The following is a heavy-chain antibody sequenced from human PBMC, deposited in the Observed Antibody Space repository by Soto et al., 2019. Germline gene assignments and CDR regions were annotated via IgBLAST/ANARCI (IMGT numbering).Heavy chain of an antibody. Sequence: EVQLVESGGTLVQPGRSLRLSCAASGFTFRNYDMYWVRQVSGKGLECVSAIGVAGNTYYPDSVKGRFTISRDNAKNSLYVQMTSLRAGDTAVYYCERGGSMIRGCDVCDIWGQGTMVTVSS. CDR1: GFTFRNYD. CDR2: IGVAGNT. D-gene: IGHD3-10*01. V-gene: IGHV3-13*04. J-gene: IGHJ3*02. CDR3: ERGGSMIRGCDVCDI.